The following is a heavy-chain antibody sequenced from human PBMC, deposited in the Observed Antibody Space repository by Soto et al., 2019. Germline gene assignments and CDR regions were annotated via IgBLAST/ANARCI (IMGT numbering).Heavy chain of an antibody. CDR2: IIPIFGTA. CDR3: ARDRGYYDSSGYFESDAFDI. CDR1: GGTFSSYA. J-gene: IGHJ3*02. Sequence: QVQLVQSGAEVKKPGSSVKVSCKASGGTFSSYAISWVRQAPGQGLEWMGGIIPIFGTANYAQKFQGRVTITADESTSTAYKELSSLRSEDTAVYYCARDRGYYDSSGYFESDAFDIWGQGTMVTVSS. V-gene: IGHV1-69*01. D-gene: IGHD3-22*01.